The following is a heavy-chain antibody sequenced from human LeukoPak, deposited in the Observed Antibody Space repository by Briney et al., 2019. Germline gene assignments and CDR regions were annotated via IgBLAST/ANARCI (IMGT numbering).Heavy chain of an antibody. J-gene: IGHJ4*02. V-gene: IGHV3-74*01. CDR1: GFTFSNYW. CDR3: ARAGQYRFDY. D-gene: IGHD2/OR15-2a*01. CDR2: INSDGSTT. Sequence: GGSLRLSCAASGFTFSNYWMHWVRQAPGKGLVWVSRINSDGSTTNYADSVKGRFTISRDNAKNTLYLQMNSLRADDTAVYYCARAGQYRFDYWGQGALVTVSS.